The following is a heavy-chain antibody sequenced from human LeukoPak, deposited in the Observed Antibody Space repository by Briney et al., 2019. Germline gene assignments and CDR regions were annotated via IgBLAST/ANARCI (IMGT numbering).Heavy chain of an antibody. CDR1: GGSFSGHY. Sequence: PSETLSLTCAVYGGSFSGHYWTWIRQPPGKGLEWIGESTHSGSTNYNPSLKSRVTISVGTSKNQFSLKLTSVTAADTAVYHCARGRTGAAALDFWGPGTLVIVSS. V-gene: IGHV4-34*01. J-gene: IGHJ4*02. CDR3: ARGRTGAAALDF. CDR2: STHSGST. D-gene: IGHD2-2*01.